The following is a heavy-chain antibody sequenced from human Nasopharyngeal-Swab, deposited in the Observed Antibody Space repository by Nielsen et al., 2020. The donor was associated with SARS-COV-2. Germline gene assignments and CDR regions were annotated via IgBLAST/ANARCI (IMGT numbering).Heavy chain of an antibody. J-gene: IGHJ4*02. CDR1: GFTSSSYS. V-gene: IGHV3-48*04. D-gene: IGHD3-3*01. CDR2: ISSSSSTI. Sequence: GVLKISCAASGFTSSSYSMNWVRQAPGKGLEWVSYISSSSSTIYYADSVKGRFTISRDNAKNSLYLQMNSLRAEDTAVYYCAAGRYYDFWSGYSDYWGQGTLVTVSS. CDR3: AAGRYYDFWSGYSDY.